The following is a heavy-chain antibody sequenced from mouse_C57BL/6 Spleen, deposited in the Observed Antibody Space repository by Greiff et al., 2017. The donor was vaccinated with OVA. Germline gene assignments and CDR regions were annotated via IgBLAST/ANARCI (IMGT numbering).Heavy chain of an antibody. CDR2: ISYDGSN. CDR1: GYSITSGYY. CDR3: AREANYGGYWYFDV. Sequence: VQLQQSGPGLVKPSQSLSLTCSVTGYSITSGYYWNWIRQFPGNKLEWMGYISYDGSNNYNPSLKNRISITRDTSKNQFFLKLNSVTTEDTATYYCAREANYGGYWYFDVWGTGPTVTVSS. D-gene: IGHD1-1*01. J-gene: IGHJ1*03. V-gene: IGHV3-6*01.